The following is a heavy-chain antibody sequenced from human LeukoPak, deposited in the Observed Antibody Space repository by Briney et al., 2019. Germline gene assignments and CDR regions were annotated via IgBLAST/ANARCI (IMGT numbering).Heavy chain of an antibody. CDR1: GFTFSSYS. CDR3: ARDPSYSSSWYGDAFDI. J-gene: IGHJ3*02. Sequence: PGGSLRLSCADSGFTFSSYSMNWVRQAPGKGLEWVSSISSSSSYIYYADSVKGRFTISRDNAKNSLYLQMNSLRAEDTAVYYCARDPSYSSSWYGDAFDIWGQGTMVTVSS. D-gene: IGHD6-13*01. CDR2: ISSSSSYI. V-gene: IGHV3-21*01.